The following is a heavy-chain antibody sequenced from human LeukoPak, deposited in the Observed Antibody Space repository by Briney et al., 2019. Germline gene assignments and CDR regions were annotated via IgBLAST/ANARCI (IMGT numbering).Heavy chain of an antibody. Sequence: GGSLRLSCAASGFTFSSYWMHWVRQAPGKGLVWVSRINTDGSSTSYADSVKGRFTISRDNAKNTLYLQMNSLRAEDTAVYYCANFGSGSSSPLDYWGQGTLVTVSS. D-gene: IGHD6-6*01. V-gene: IGHV3-74*01. CDR1: GFTFSSYW. J-gene: IGHJ4*02. CDR3: ANFGSGSSSPLDY. CDR2: INTDGSST.